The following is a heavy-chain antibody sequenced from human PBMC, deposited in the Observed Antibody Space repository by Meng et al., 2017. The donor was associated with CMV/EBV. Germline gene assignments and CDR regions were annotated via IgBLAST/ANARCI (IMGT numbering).Heavy chain of an antibody. V-gene: IGHV3-7*01. Sequence: GESLKISCAASGFTFSSYWMSWVRQAPGKGLEWVANIKQDGSEKYYVDSVKGRFTISRDNAKNSLYLQMNSPRAEDTAVYYCARDGYSSSWHYWGQGTLVTVSS. CDR2: IKQDGSEK. CDR1: GFTFSSYW. J-gene: IGHJ4*02. D-gene: IGHD6-6*01. CDR3: ARDGYSSSWHY.